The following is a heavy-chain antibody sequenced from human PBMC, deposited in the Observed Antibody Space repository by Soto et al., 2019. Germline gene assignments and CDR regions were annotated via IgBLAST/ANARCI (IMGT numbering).Heavy chain of an antibody. Sequence: QVQLVQSGAEVKKPGASVKVSCKASGYTFTSYYMHWVRQAPGQGLEWMGIINPSGGSTSYAQKFQGRVTMTRDTSTSTVYMELSSLRSEDTAVHYCARSNSLYDLTQTDWGQGTLVTVSS. CDR3: ARSNSLYDLTQTD. CDR1: GYTFTSYY. CDR2: INPSGGST. J-gene: IGHJ4*02. D-gene: IGHD2-2*02. V-gene: IGHV1-46*01.